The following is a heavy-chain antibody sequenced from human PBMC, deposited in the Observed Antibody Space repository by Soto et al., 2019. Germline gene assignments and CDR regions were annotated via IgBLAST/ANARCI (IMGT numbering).Heavy chain of an antibody. CDR3: ARTYYYDSSGFWFDP. CDR1: GGSISSGGYY. J-gene: IGHJ5*02. CDR2: IYYSGST. D-gene: IGHD3-22*01. V-gene: IGHV4-31*03. Sequence: SVTLSLTCTVSGGSISSGGYYWSWIRQHPGKGLEWIGYIYYSGSTYYNPSLKSRVTISVDTSKNQFSLQLSSVTAAATAVYYCARTYYYDSSGFWFDPWGQETLVTVSS.